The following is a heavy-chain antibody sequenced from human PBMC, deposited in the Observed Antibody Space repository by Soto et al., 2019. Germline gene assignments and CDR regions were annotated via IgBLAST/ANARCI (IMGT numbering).Heavy chain of an antibody. CDR2: IWYDGTTK. J-gene: IGHJ3*02. V-gene: IGHV3-33*01. D-gene: IGHD6-19*01. CDR1: GFTFNYYG. Sequence: QLQLVESGGGVVQPGGTLRHSCTVSGFTFNYYGMHWVRQAPGKGLEWVAIIWYDGTTKYYIDSVRGRFTVSRDNSKNSLYLETTNLRAEDTAIYFCARDRRPSSGWYGALDIWGRGTMVTVSS. CDR3: ARDRRPSSGWYGALDI.